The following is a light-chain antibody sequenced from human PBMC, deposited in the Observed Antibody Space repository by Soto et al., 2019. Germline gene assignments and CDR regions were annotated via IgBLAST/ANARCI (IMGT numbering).Light chain of an antibody. J-gene: IGLJ2*01. CDR2: EDS. CDR3: CSYVRSSIVI. V-gene: IGLV2-23*01. Sequence: QSALTQPASVSGSSGQSITISCTGTSSDVGNYKLVSWYQQHPDKVPKLIIYEDSERPPGVSDRFSGSKSGNTASLTISGLRAEDEADYYCCSYVRSSIVIFGGGTKLTVL. CDR1: SSDVGNYKL.